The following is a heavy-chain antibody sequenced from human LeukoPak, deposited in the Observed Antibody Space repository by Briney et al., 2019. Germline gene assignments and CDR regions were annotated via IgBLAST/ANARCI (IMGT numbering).Heavy chain of an antibody. D-gene: IGHD4-23*01. V-gene: IGHV4-39*07. CDR1: GGSIRSSSYY. Sequence: SETLSLTCTVSGGSIRSSSYYWGWIRQPPGKGLAWIGSISYNGITYYNPSLKSRLAMSVDTSKNQFSLKLTSVTAADTAFYFCARVKAVVTPWVFDYWGQGNLVTVSS. CDR3: ARVKAVVTPWVFDY. CDR2: ISYNGIT. J-gene: IGHJ4*02.